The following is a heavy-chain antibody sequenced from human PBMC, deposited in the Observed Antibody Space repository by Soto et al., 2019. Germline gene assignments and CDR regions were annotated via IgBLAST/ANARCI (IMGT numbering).Heavy chain of an antibody. CDR3: ARDGAVAGNINFDF. D-gene: IGHD6-19*01. CDR1: GGSFSCHH. CDR2: INHSGNT. J-gene: IGHJ4*02. Sequence: SETLSLTCAVFGGSFSCHHWIWIRQPPGKGLEWIGEINHSGNTNYIPSLKSRVTISVDTSKNQFSLKLTSVTAADTAMYYCARDGAVAGNINFDFWGQGTLVTVSS. V-gene: IGHV4-34*01.